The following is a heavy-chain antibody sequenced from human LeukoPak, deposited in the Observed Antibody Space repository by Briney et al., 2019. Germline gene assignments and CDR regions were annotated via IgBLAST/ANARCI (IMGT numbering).Heavy chain of an antibody. CDR2: ISAYNGNT. CDR3: ASTIWGYDVAATDYYFDY. V-gene: IGHV1-18*01. CDR1: GYTFTSYG. J-gene: IGHJ4*02. Sequence: ASVKVSCKASGYTFTSYGISWVRQAPGQGLEWMGWISAYNGNTNYAQKLQGRVTMTTDTSTSTAYMKLRSLRSDDTAVYYCASTIWGYDVAATDYYFDYWGQGTLVTVSS. D-gene: IGHD2-15*01.